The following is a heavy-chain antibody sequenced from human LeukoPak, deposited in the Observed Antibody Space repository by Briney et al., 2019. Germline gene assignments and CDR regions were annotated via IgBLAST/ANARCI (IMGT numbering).Heavy chain of an antibody. V-gene: IGHV3-23*01. CDR2: ISGSGGST. CDR1: GFTFSSYA. D-gene: IGHD3-22*01. J-gene: IGHJ5*02. Sequence: GGSLRLSCAASGFTFSSYAMSWVRQAPGKGLEWVSAISGSGGSTYYADSVKGRFTISRDNSKNTLYLQMNSLRAEDTAVYYCARAKEDYYDSSGFNWFDPWGQGTLVTVSS. CDR3: ARAKEDYYDSSGFNWFDP.